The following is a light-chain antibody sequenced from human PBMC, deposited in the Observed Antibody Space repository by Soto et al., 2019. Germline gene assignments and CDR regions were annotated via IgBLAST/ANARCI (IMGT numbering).Light chain of an antibody. Sequence: EVVLTQSPATLSVSPGEGVTLSCRASQSVSSSYLAWYQQKPGQAPRLLIYGAFNRATGIPDRFSGSGSGTDFTLTFSRLEPEDFAVYYCQQYGDSPATFGPGTKVDIK. J-gene: IGKJ3*01. CDR2: GAF. CDR3: QQYGDSPAT. CDR1: QSVSSSY. V-gene: IGKV3-20*01.